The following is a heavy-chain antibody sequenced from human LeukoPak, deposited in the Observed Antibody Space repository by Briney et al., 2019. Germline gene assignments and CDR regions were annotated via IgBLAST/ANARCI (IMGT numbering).Heavy chain of an antibody. V-gene: IGHV3-53*01. D-gene: IGHD3-22*01. CDR2: IYSGGTI. CDR3: VRAVHHLFYSDSSGYGDALDV. CDR1: GFSVRTNY. J-gene: IGHJ3*01. Sequence: GGSLRLSCAASGFSVRTNYMSWVRQAPGKGLEWVSVIYSGGTIRYADSVKGRFTISRDNSRDTLHLQMNSLRVDDTAMYYCVRAVHHLFYSDSSGYGDALDVWGQGTVVTVSS.